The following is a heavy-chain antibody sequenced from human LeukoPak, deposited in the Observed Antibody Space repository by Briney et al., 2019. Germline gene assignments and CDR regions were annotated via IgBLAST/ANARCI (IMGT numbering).Heavy chain of an antibody. CDR2: ISAYNGNT. CDR1: GYTFTSYG. Sequence: SVKVSCKASGYTFTSYGISWVRQAPGQGLEWMGWISAYNGNTNYAQKLQGRVTMTTDTSTSTAYMELRSLRSDDTAVYYCARDLVKQLVRGNRGYYMDVWGKGTTVTVSS. D-gene: IGHD6-6*01. CDR3: ARDLVKQLVRGNRGYYMDV. V-gene: IGHV1-18*01. J-gene: IGHJ6*03.